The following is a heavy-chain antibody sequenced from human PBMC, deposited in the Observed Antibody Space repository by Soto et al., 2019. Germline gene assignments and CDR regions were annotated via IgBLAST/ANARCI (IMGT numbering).Heavy chain of an antibody. CDR1: GFTFSSHA. V-gene: IGHV3-23*01. CDR3: AKDQSAAGTISRYFQH. D-gene: IGHD6-13*01. CDR2: ISGSGGST. Sequence: GGSLRLSCAASGFTFSSHAMTWVRQAPGKGLEWVSAISGSGGSTYYADSVKGRFTISRDNSKNTLYLEMNSLRAEDTAVYYCAKDQSAAGTISRYFQHWGQGTLVTVSS. J-gene: IGHJ1*01.